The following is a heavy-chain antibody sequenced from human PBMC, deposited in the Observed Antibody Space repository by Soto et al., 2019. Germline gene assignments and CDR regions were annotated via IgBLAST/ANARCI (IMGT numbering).Heavy chain of an antibody. Sequence: GASVKVSCTASGYTFTSYGISWVRQAPGQGLEWMGWISAYNGNTNYAQKLQGRVTMTTDTSTSTAYMELRSRRSDDTAVYYCAREMGSSSWPNWFDLWGPGTLVTVSA. CDR1: GYTFTSYG. D-gene: IGHD6-13*01. J-gene: IGHJ5*02. CDR3: AREMGSSSWPNWFDL. V-gene: IGHV1-18*01. CDR2: ISAYNGNT.